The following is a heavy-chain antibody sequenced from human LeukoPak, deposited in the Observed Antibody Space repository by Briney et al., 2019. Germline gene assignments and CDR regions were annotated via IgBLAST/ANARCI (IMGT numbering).Heavy chain of an antibody. J-gene: IGHJ4*02. CDR3: ARGSITMIVVPYRGVLDY. V-gene: IGHV3-30-3*01. CDR2: ISYDGSNK. Sequence: PGRSLRPSCAASGFTFSSYAMHWVRQAPGKGLEWVAVISYDGSNKYYADSVKGRFTISRDNSKNTLYLQMNSLRAEDTAVYYCARGSITMIVVPYRGVLDYWGQGTLVTVSS. CDR1: GFTFSSYA. D-gene: IGHD3-22*01.